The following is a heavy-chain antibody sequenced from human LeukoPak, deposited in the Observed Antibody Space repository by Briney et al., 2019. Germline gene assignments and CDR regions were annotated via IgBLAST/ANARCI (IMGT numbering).Heavy chain of an antibody. V-gene: IGHV3-15*01. CDR3: TTSNSDLGYCSSTSCPGRYYYYGMDV. J-gene: IGHJ6*02. CDR1: GFTFSNAW. Sequence: KPGGSLRLSCAASGFTFSNAWMSWVRQAPGKGLEWVGRIKSKTDGGTTDYAAPVKGRFTISRDDSKNTLYLQMNSLKTEDTAVYYCTTSNSDLGYCSSTSCPGRYYYYGMDVWGQGTTVTVSS. D-gene: IGHD2-2*01. CDR2: IKSKTDGGTT.